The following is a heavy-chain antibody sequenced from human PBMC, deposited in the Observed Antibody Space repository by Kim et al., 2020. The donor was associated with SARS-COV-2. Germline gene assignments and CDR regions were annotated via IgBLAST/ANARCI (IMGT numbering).Heavy chain of an antibody. V-gene: IGHV3-30*07. D-gene: IGHD6-13*01. J-gene: IGHJ5*02. CDR3: ARGVGSSWYLNWFDP. Sequence: DSVKGRFTISRDNSKNPLYLQMNSLRAEDTAVYYCARGVGSSWYLNWFDPWGQGTLVTVSS.